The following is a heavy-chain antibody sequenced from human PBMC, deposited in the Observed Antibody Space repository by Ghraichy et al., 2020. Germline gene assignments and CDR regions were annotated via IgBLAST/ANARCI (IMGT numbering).Heavy chain of an antibody. V-gene: IGHV4-31*03. Sequence: SETLSLTCTVSGDSISTGGYYWTWIRQHPGKGLEWIGYIHYSGSTHYNPSLKSRVTISVDTSKNQFSLKLSSVTAADTAVYYCAREAGSDYYYYGMDVWGQGTTVTVSS. D-gene: IGHD6-25*01. CDR2: IHYSGST. J-gene: IGHJ6*02. CDR3: AREAGSDYYYYGMDV. CDR1: GDSISTGGYY.